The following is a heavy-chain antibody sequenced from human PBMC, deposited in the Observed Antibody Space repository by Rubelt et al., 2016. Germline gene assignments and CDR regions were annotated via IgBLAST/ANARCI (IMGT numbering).Heavy chain of an antibody. V-gene: IGHV3-66*01. CDR2: IYSGGST. D-gene: IGHD6-19*01. CDR3: AKDQSEQWLVLSYFDY. Sequence: KGLEWVSVIYSGGSTYYADSVKGRFTISRDNSKNTLYLQMNSLRAEDTAVYYCAKDQSEQWLVLSYFDYWGQGTLATVSS. J-gene: IGHJ4*02.